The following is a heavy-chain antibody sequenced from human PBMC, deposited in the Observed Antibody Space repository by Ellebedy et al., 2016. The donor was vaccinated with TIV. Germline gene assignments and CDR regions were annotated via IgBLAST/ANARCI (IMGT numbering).Heavy chain of an antibody. J-gene: IGHJ4*02. CDR2: ISYDGSNK. CDR1: GFTFSSYG. CDR3: ARDFGDYYDSSGYSDFDY. D-gene: IGHD3-22*01. V-gene: IGHV3-30*03. Sequence: GGSLRLSXAASGFTFSSYGMHWVRQAPGKGLEWVAVISYDGSNKYYADSVKGRFTISRDNSKNTLYLKMNSLRAEDTAVYYCARDFGDYYDSSGYSDFDYWGQGTLVTVSS.